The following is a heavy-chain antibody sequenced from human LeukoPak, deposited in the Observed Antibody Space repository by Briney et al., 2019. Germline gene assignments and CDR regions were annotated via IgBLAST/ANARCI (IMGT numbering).Heavy chain of an antibody. Sequence: GGPLRLSCAASGFTFSSYAMSWVRQAPGKGLERVSVISGSGGSTYYRDSVKGRFTISRDNSKNTLYLQMNSLTAGDTAVYYCAKDGTTTVTFDYWGQGTLVTVSS. CDR1: GFTFSSYA. D-gene: IGHD4-11*01. V-gene: IGHV3-23*01. J-gene: IGHJ4*02. CDR3: AKDGTTTVTFDY. CDR2: ISGSGGST.